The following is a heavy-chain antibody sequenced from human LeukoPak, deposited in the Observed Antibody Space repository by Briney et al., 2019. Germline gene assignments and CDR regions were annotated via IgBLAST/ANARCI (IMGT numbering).Heavy chain of an antibody. D-gene: IGHD3-16*01. V-gene: IGHV3-74*01. Sequence: GGSLRLSCAASGFTFSSYWMHWVRQAPGKGLVWVSRINSDGSSTSYADSVKGRFTISRGNAKNTLYLQMNSLRAEDTAVYYCARVGSYGSPSDYWGQGTLVTVSS. J-gene: IGHJ4*02. CDR1: GFTFSSYW. CDR2: INSDGSST. CDR3: ARVGSYGSPSDY.